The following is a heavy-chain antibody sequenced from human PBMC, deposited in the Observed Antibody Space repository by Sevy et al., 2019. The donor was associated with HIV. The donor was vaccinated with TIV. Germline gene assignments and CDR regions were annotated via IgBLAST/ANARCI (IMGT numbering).Heavy chain of an antibody. CDR3: TTDTCISDYDVWSGRDDTFDN. D-gene: IGHD3-3*01. CDR2: IKSETDGTTT. Sequence: GGSLRLSCAAAGFTFNNAWMHWVRQAPGRGLEWIGRIKSETDGTTTDYAAPVKGRFTISSDDSKDTLYLQSNSVLAVETAVYYCTTDTCISDYDVWSGRDDTFDNWGQGTMVTVSS. J-gene: IGHJ3*02. V-gene: IGHV3-15*01. CDR1: GFTFNNAW.